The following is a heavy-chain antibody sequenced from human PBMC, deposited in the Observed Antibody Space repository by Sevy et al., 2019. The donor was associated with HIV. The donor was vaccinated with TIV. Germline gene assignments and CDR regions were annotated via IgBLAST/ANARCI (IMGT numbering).Heavy chain of an antibody. Sequence: GGSLRLSCAASGFDFSIYSMSWVRQAPGKGLEWVSTLSFGCGKINYADSVKGRFTISRDNSNSSVYLQMNNMRVEDTAVYYCAREGCTKPHDYWGQGTLVTVSS. D-gene: IGHD2-8*01. V-gene: IGHV3-23*01. J-gene: IGHJ4*02. CDR2: LSFGCGKI. CDR3: AREGCTKPHDY. CDR1: GFDFSIYS.